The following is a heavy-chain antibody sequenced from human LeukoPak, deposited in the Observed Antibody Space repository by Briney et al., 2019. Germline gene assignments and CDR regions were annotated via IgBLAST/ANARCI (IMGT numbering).Heavy chain of an antibody. CDR1: GGSICSFN. V-gene: IGHV4-4*07. Sequence: SEILSLTCTVSGGSICSFNWGWIRQPPGKGLEWIGRISASGSTNYAPSLRSRVTMSVDTSTNQFSLKLSSVTAADTAVYYCATDISWFDPWGRGTLVNVSS. CDR2: ISASGST. J-gene: IGHJ5*02. CDR3: ATDISWFDP.